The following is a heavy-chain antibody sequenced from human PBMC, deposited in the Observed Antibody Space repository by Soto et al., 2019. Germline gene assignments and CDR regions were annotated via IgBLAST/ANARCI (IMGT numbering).Heavy chain of an antibody. CDR3: ASRDPGTSVDY. V-gene: IGHV4-4*02. CDR2: IYRTGTT. CDR1: GGSFTSNNW. D-gene: IGHD1-7*01. Sequence: QVQLQESGPGLVKPSGTLSLTCAVSGGSFTSNNWWTWVRQPPGQGLEWIGEIYRTGTTNYNPSLKSRVTISLDKSENQCSLKVTSLTDADTAVYYCASRDPGTSVDYWGQGTLVTVSS. J-gene: IGHJ4*02.